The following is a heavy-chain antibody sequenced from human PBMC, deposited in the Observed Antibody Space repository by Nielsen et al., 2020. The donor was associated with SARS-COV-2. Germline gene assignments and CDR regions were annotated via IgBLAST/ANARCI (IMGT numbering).Heavy chain of an antibody. Sequence: ASVKVSCKASGYTFTGYYMHWVRQAPGQGLEWMGWINPNSGGTNYAQKLQGRVTMTTDTSTSTAYMELRSLRSDDTAVYYCARDAGYCTNGVCRFVDYWGQGTLVTVSS. V-gene: IGHV1-2*02. J-gene: IGHJ4*02. CDR2: INPNSGGT. CDR3: ARDAGYCTNGVCRFVDY. D-gene: IGHD2-8*01. CDR1: GYTFTGYY.